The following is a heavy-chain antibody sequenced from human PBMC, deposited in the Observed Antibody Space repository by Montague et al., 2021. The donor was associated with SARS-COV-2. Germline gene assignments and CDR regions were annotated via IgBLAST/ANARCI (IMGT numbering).Heavy chain of an antibody. CDR1: GFTFSSYS. Sequence: SLRLSCAASGFTFSSYSMNWVRQPPGKGLQWVSSISTNHNYIYYXXPVKGRFSISRDNAKNSLYLQMNSLRAEDTAVYYCVRQHVSREYDPGDYWGQGTPVTVSS. CDR3: VRQHVSREYDPGDY. V-gene: IGHV3-21*01. CDR2: ISTNHNYI. D-gene: IGHD6-6*01. J-gene: IGHJ4*02.